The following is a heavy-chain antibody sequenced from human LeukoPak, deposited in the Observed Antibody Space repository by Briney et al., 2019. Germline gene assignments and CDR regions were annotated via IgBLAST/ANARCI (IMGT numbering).Heavy chain of an antibody. Sequence: ASVKVSCKASGYTFTSYGISWVRQAPGQGLEWMGWISASNGNTAYAQKVQGRVTVTTDTSTSTAYMEVRSLRSDDTAVYYCARPLSSGSSGWYYFDYWGQGTLVIVSS. D-gene: IGHD6-19*01. CDR3: ARPLSSGSSGWYYFDY. V-gene: IGHV1-18*01. CDR2: ISASNGNT. CDR1: GYTFTSYG. J-gene: IGHJ4*02.